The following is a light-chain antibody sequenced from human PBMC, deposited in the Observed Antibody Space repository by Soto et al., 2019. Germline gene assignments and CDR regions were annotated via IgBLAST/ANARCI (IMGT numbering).Light chain of an antibody. CDR3: QKLNSYTLT. Sequence: DIVMTQSPATLSLSPGDRATLSCRGSQSVSSNLAWYQQKPGQAPRLLIYGASTRANGIPDRLSGSGFGTEFNLTISSLQSEDFAVYYCQKLNSYTLTCGGGTKVDIK. CDR1: QSVSSN. V-gene: IGKV3-15*01. J-gene: IGKJ4*01. CDR2: GAS.